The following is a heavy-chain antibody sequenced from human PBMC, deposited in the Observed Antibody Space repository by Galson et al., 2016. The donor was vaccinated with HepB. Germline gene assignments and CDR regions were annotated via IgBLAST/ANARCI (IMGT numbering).Heavy chain of an antibody. J-gene: IGHJ4*02. CDR1: GFSVSTNGLG. D-gene: IGHD2-15*01. CDR3: AHSRRLDHCSGGSCYCFDY. CDR2: IYWDDDK. Sequence: PALVKPTQTLTLTCTFSGFSVSTNGLGVGWIRQPPGKALEWLPIIYWDDDKRYSPSLRSRLTITKDTSKNQVVLTMTNMDPMDTATYYCAHSRRLDHCSGGSCYCFDYWGQGTLVIVSS. V-gene: IGHV2-5*02.